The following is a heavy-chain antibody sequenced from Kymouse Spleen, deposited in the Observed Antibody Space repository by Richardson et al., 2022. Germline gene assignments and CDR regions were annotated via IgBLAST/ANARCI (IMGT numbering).Heavy chain of an antibody. CDR1: GGSFSGYY. D-gene: IGHD3-10*01. CDR3: ARVYGSGSSFFDY. Sequence: QVQLQQWGAGLLKPSETLSLTCAVYGGSFSGYYWSWIRQPPGKGLEWIGEINHSGSTNYNPSLKSRVTISVDTSKNQFSLKLSSVTAADTAVYYCARVYGSGSSFFDYWGQGTLVTVSS. CDR2: INHSGST. J-gene: IGHJ4*02. V-gene: IGHV4-34*01.